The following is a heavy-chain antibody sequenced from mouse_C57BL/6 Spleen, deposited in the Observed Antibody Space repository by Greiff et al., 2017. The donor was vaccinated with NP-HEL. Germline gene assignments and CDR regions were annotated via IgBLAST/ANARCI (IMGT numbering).Heavy chain of an antibody. CDR3: ARHVYCGMDLGC. CDR1: GFTFSDYW. Sequence: EVQLLQSGAELVKPGASVKLSCAASGFTFSDYWMHWVHQAPEKGLEWVALINPGSSTTNYDETFKGTSTITGDNATNTPYLQLSRLTSEDTAIYYCARHVYCGMDLGCWGQGTSVTVA. CDR2: INPGSSTT. V-gene: IGHV5-17*01. D-gene: IGHD2-1*01. J-gene: IGHJ4*01.